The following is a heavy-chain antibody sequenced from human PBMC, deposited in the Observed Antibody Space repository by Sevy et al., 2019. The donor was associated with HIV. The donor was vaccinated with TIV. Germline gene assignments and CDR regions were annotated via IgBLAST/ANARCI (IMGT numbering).Heavy chain of an antibody. D-gene: IGHD3-16*01. CDR3: ARNDHYFDF. CDR1: GFTFNNYA. Sequence: GGSLRLSCAASGFTFNNYALHWVRQAPGKGLEWVAVISSDGSITYYADSVKRRFTISRDNSKNTLYLQMNSLRVEDTAVYYCARNDHYFDFWGQGTLVTVSS. V-gene: IGHV3-30-3*01. CDR2: ISSDGSIT. J-gene: IGHJ4*02.